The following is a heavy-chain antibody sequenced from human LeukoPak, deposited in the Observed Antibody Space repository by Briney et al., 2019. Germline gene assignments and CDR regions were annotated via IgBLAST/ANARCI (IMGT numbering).Heavy chain of an antibody. CDR1: GGTFSSYA. V-gene: IGHV1-69*05. J-gene: IGHJ6*03. CDR3: ARGPTYYYGSGSDSYMDV. CDR2: IIPIFGTA. Sequence: ASVKVSCKASGGTFSSYAISWVRQAPGQGLEWMGGIIPIFGTANYAQKFQGRVTITTDESTSTAYMEQSSLRSEDTAVYYCARGPTYYYGSGSDSYMDVWGKGTTVTVSS. D-gene: IGHD3-10*01.